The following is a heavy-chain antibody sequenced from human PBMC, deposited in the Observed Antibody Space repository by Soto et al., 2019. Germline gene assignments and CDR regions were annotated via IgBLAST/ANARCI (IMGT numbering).Heavy chain of an antibody. Sequence: GGSLRLSCAASGFTFDDYAMHWVRQAPGKGLEWVSGISWNSGSIGYADSVKGRFTISRDNAKNSLYLQMNSLRAEDTALYYCAKDINPFNAAHSPPDYWGQGTLVTVSS. CDR1: GFTFDDYA. CDR3: AKDINPFNAAHSPPDY. V-gene: IGHV3-9*01. J-gene: IGHJ4*02. CDR2: ISWNSGSI. D-gene: IGHD6-13*01.